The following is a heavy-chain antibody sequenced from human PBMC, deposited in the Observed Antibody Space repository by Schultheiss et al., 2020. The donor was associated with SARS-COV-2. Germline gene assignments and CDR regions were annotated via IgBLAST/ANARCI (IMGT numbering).Heavy chain of an antibody. V-gene: IGHV4-30-4*01. CDR3: ARGPDRGVSQL. CDR1: GGSISSGDYY. D-gene: IGHD1-1*01. J-gene: IGHJ4*02. Sequence: LRLSCTVSGGSISSGDYYWSWIRQPPGKGLEWIGYIYYSGSTYYNPSLKSRVTISVDTSKNQFSLKLSSVTAADTAVYYCARGPDRGVSQLWGQGTLVTVSS. CDR2: IYYSGST.